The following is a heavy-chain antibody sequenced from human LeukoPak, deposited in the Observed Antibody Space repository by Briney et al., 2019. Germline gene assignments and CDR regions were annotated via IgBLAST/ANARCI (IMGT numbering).Heavy chain of an antibody. V-gene: IGHV3-64D*06. D-gene: IGHD6-13*01. CDR2: ISSNGGST. J-gene: IGHJ5*02. CDR1: GFTFSSYA. Sequence: GGSLRLSCSASGFTFSSYAMHWVRQAPGKGLEYVSAISSNGGSTCYADSVKGRFTISRDNSKNTLYLQMSSLRAEDTAVYYCVKSHLIAAAEEDWFDPWGQGTLVTVSS. CDR3: VKSHLIAAAEEDWFDP.